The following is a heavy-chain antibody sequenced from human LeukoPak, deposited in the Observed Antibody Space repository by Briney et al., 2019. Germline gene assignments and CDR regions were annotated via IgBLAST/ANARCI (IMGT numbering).Heavy chain of an antibody. D-gene: IGHD3-22*01. J-gene: IGHJ4*02. Sequence: SETLSLTCAVYGGSFSGYYWSWIRQPPGKGLEWIGEINHSGSTNYNPSLKSRVTISVDTSKNQFSLKLSSVTAADTAVYYCARGLDNTYYYDSSGYSLGYWGQGTLVTVSS. CDR1: GGSFSGYY. CDR2: INHSGST. CDR3: ARGLDNTYYYDSSGYSLGY. V-gene: IGHV4-34*01.